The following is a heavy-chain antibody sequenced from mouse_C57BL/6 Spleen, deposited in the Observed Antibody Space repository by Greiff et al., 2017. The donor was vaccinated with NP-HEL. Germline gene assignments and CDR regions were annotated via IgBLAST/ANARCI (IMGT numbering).Heavy chain of an antibody. CDR1: GFTFSSYA. CDR2: ISDGGSYT. V-gene: IGHV5-4*01. Sequence: EVMLVESGGGLVKPGGSLKLSCAASGFTFSSYALSWVRQTPEKRLEWVATISDGGSYTYYPDNVKGRFPISSDNAKNNLYLQMSHLKSEDTAMYYCARDGRVFDYWGQGTTLTVSS. D-gene: IGHD1-1*02. CDR3: ARDGRVFDY. J-gene: IGHJ2*01.